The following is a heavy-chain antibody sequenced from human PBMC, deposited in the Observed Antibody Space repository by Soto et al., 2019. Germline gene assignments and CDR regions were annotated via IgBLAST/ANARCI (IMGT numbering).Heavy chain of an antibody. CDR1: GFTFSSYS. J-gene: IGHJ3*02. Sequence: GGSLRLSCAASGFTFSSYSMNWVRQAPGKGLEWVSSISSSSSYIYYADSVKGLFTISRDNAKNSLYLHMNSLRAEDTSVYYCARFKTGSLAAFDIWGQGTMVTVSS. V-gene: IGHV3-21*01. D-gene: IGHD1-26*01. CDR2: ISSSSSYI. CDR3: ARFKTGSLAAFDI.